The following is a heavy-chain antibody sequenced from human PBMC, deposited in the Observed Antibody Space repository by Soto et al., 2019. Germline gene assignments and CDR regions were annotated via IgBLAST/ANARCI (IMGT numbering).Heavy chain of an antibody. D-gene: IGHD5-12*01. V-gene: IGHV1-69*13. J-gene: IGHJ6*02. CDR2: IIPIFGTA. Sequence: SVKVSCKASGGTFSSYAISWVRQAPGQGLEWMGGIIPIFGTANYAQKFQGRVTITADESTSTAYMELSSLRSEDTAVYYCAGPPGDGYNKYYYYGMDVWGQGTTVTVSS. CDR1: GGTFSSYA. CDR3: AGPPGDGYNKYYYYGMDV.